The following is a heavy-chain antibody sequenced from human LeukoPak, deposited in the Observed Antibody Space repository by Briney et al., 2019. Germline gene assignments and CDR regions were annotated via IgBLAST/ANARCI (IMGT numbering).Heavy chain of an antibody. CDR1: GYSISSGYY. Sequence: SETLSLTCTVSGYSISSGYYWGWIRQPPGKGLEWIGSIYHSGSTYYNPSLKSRVTISVDTSKNQFSLKLSSVTAADTAVYYCARAVVGATIDYWGQGTLVTVSS. V-gene: IGHV4-38-2*02. D-gene: IGHD1-26*01. CDR3: ARAVVGATIDY. CDR2: IYHSGST. J-gene: IGHJ4*02.